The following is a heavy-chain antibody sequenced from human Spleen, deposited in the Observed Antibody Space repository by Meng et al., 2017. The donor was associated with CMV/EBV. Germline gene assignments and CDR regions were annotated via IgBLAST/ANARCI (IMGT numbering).Heavy chain of an antibody. J-gene: IGHJ5*02. V-gene: IGHV4-34*01. CDR1: GGSVSGYY. D-gene: IGHD6-19*01. CDR2: INHSGST. Sequence: SGGSVSGYYWSWLRQPPGKGLEWIGEINHSGSTNYNPSLKSRVTISVDTSKNQFSLKLSSVTAADTAVYYCARAAEAVAGQRTSFDPWGQGTLVTVSS. CDR3: ARAAEAVAGQRTSFDP.